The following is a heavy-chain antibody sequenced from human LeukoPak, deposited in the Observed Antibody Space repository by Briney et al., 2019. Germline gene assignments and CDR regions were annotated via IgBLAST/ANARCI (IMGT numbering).Heavy chain of an antibody. CDR3: ARDQESGIVVVPAAMPGGC. Sequence: VASVKVSCKASGYTFTSYGISWVRQAPGQGLEWMGWISAYNGNTNYAQKLQGRVTMTTDTSTSTAYMELRSLRSDDTAVYYCARDQESGIVVVPAAMPGGCWGQGTLVTVSS. CDR2: ISAYNGNT. CDR1: GYTFTSYG. D-gene: IGHD2-2*01. V-gene: IGHV1-18*04. J-gene: IGHJ4*02.